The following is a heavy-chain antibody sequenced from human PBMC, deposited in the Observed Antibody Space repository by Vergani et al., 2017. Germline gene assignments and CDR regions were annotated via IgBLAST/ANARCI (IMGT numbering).Heavy chain of an antibody. Sequence: EVQLVESGGGLIQPGGSLRLSCAASGFTVSSNYMSWVRQAPGKGLDWVSVIYSGGSTYYADSVKGRFTISRDNSKNTLYLQMNSLRAEDTAVYYCARQNYDILTGLDAFDIWGQGTMVTVSS. CDR3: ARQNYDILTGLDAFDI. CDR2: IYSGGST. V-gene: IGHV3-53*01. CDR1: GFTVSSNY. J-gene: IGHJ3*02. D-gene: IGHD3-9*01.